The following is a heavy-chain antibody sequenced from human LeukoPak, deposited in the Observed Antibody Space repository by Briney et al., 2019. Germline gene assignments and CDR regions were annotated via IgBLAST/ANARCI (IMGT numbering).Heavy chain of an antibody. CDR1: GGSFSGYY. CDR2: INHSGST. D-gene: IGHD2-8*01. J-gene: IGHJ5*02. CDR3: ARRRHIVLMVYASSWFDP. Sequence: PSETLSLTCAVYGGSFSGYYWSWIRQPPGKGLEWIGEINHSGSTNYNPSLKSRITISVDTSKNQFSLKLSSVTAADTAVYYCARRRHIVLMVYASSWFDPWGQGTLVTVSS. V-gene: IGHV4-34*01.